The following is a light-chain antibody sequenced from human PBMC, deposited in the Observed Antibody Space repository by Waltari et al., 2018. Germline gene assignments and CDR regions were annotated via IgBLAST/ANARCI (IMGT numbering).Light chain of an antibody. CDR1: SSDVGGKNH. J-gene: IGLJ3*02. Sequence: QSALTQPASVSGSPGESITISCTGTSSDVGGKNHVYWYQHHTGKAPKLIIHDVNKRPSGVSNRFSGSKSDTTASLTISGLQAEDEADYYCNSFTDTVAWVFGGGTKLTVL. V-gene: IGLV2-14*03. CDR3: NSFTDTVAWV. CDR2: DVN.